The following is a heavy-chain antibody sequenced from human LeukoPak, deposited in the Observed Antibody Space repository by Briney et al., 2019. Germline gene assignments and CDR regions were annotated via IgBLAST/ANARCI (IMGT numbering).Heavy chain of an antibody. J-gene: IGHJ5*02. CDR2: IYTSGST. CDR1: GGSISSYY. D-gene: IGHD1-7*01. V-gene: IGHV4-4*07. Sequence: PSETLSPTCTVSGGSISSYYWSWIRQPAGKGLEWIGLIYTSGSTRYNPSLNSRVTVSVDTSNNQFSLKLSSVTAADTAVYYCARDPGARNYFDPWGQGILVTVSS. CDR3: ARDPGARNYFDP.